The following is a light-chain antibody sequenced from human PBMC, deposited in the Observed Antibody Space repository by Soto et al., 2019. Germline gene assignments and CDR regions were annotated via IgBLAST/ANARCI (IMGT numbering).Light chain of an antibody. CDR2: EVS. V-gene: IGLV2-14*01. CDR3: ASYTSSSTSVI. Sequence: QPVLTQPPSASGSPGQSVTISCTGTSSDVGGYNYVSWYQQHPDKAPKLIIFEVSNRPSGISSRFSGSKSGNTASLTISGLQAEDEADYYCASYTSSSTSVIFGRGTKLTVL. CDR1: SSDVGGYNY. J-gene: IGLJ2*01.